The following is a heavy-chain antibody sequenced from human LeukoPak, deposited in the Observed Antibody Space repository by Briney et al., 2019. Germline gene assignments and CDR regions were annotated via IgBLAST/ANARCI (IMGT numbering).Heavy chain of an antibody. CDR1: GGSFSGYY. CDR3: ARDKTYYYDSSGYYPTGYYYYMDV. J-gene: IGHJ6*03. V-gene: IGHV4-34*01. Sequence: KPSETLSLTCAVYGGSFSGYYWSWIRQPPGKGLEWIGEINHSGSTNYNPSLKSRVTISVDTSKNQFSLKLSSVTAADTAVYYCARDKTYYYDSSGYYPTGYYYYMDVWGKGTTVTVSS. D-gene: IGHD3-22*01. CDR2: INHSGST.